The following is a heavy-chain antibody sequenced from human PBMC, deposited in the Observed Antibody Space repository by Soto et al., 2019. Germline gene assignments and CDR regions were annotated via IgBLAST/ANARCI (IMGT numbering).Heavy chain of an antibody. CDR3: ARRLDYGGIDY. CDR1: GYSFTSYW. CDR2: IYPGDSDT. D-gene: IGHD4-17*01. J-gene: IGHJ4*02. Sequence: EVQLVQSGAEVKKPGESLKISCKASGYSFTSYWVGWVRQMPGKGLEWMGIIYPGDSDTTYGPSFQGQVTISADKSIGTAYVQWSSLRASDTAMYYCARRLDYGGIDYWGQGTLVTVSS. V-gene: IGHV5-51*03.